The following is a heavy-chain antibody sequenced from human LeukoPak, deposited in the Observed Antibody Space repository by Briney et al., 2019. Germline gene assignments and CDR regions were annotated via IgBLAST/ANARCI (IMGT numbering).Heavy chain of an antibody. CDR2: IRYDGSDK. Sequence: GGSLRLSCAASGFTFRSYGMHWVRQAPGKGLEWEGFIRYDGSDKYYAGYVKGRFTISRDNSKNTLYLEMNSLRAEDTAVYYCAKGGYNWFDPWGQGTLVTVSS. CDR1: GFTFRSYG. CDR3: AKGGYNWFDP. J-gene: IGHJ5*02. V-gene: IGHV3-30*02.